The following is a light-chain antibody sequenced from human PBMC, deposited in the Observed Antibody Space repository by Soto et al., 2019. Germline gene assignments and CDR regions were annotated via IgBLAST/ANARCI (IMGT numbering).Light chain of an antibody. CDR1: QSVTTN. CDR3: QQYHDWPPYT. CDR2: GAS. Sequence: ETVMSQSTATLSVSTGERATLSCRASQSVTTNLAWYQQKPGQSPRLLIYGASIRATGVSGRFSGSGSGTEFTLTISSLQSEDFAVYYCQQYHDWPPYTVGQGTKVDSK. V-gene: IGKV3-15*01. J-gene: IGKJ2*01.